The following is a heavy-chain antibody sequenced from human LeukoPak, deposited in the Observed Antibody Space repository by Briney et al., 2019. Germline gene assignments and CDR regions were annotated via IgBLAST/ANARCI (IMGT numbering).Heavy chain of an antibody. CDR3: ARHLVGAAEFHY. J-gene: IGHJ4*02. CDR2: IYYSGTT. Sequence: SETLSLTCTVSGDSISSNSYYWGWIRQPPGKGLQWIGSIYYSGTTYCNPPLKSRVTISVDASKNQFSLKLSTVTAADTAAYYCARHLVGAAEFHYWGQGTLVTVSS. D-gene: IGHD1-26*01. CDR1: GDSISSNSYY. V-gene: IGHV4-39*01.